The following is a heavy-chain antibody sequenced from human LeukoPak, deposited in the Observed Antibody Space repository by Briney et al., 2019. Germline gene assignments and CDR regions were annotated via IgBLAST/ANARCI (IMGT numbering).Heavy chain of an antibody. D-gene: IGHD3-22*01. CDR1: GGSINNDNYY. Sequence: PLESLSLTCTVSGGSINNDNYYWGWIRQSPGKGLEWIGNIYYSGNSGNTYYNPSLKSRVTISVDTAKNQFSLNLSSVTAADTALYYCARLRDTGGYYFYYYFDSWGLGTLVSVSS. CDR3: ARLRDTGGYYFYYYFDS. J-gene: IGHJ4*02. V-gene: IGHV4-39*01. CDR2: IYYSGNSGNT.